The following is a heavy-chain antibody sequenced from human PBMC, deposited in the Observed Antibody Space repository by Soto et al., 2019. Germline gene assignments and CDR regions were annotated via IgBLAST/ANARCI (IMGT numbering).Heavy chain of an antibody. D-gene: IGHD6-13*01. Sequence: GGSLRLSFAASGFTFSSYAVSWVRQAPGKGLEWVSAISGSGGSTYYADSVKGRFTISRDNSKNTLYLQMNSLRAEDTAVYYCAKFTGQLEFYYYYGMDVWGQGTTVTVSS. CDR2: ISGSGGST. J-gene: IGHJ6*02. CDR3: AKFTGQLEFYYYYGMDV. CDR1: GFTFSSYA. V-gene: IGHV3-23*01.